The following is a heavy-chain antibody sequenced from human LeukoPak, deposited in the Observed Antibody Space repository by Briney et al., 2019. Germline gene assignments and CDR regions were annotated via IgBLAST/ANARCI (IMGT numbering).Heavy chain of an antibody. D-gene: IGHD3-10*01. V-gene: IGHV3-30*18. CDR1: GFTFSSYG. CDR3: AKHRSSGSSLIGWFDP. J-gene: IGHJ5*02. Sequence: GGSLRLSCAASGFTFSSYGMHWVRQAPGKGLEWVAVISYDGSNKYYADSVRGRFTISRDNSKNTLYLQMNSLRAEDTAVYYCAKHRSSGSSLIGWFDPWGQGTLVTVSS. CDR2: ISYDGSNK.